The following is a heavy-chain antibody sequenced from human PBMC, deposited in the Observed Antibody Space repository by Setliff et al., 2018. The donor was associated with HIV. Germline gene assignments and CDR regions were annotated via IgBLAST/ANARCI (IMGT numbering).Heavy chain of an antibody. J-gene: IGHJ3*02. D-gene: IGHD5-12*01. Sequence: ASVKVSCKPSGYSFTNHYMHWVRQAPGQGLKWMGVINPTGGSTRNTQKFQGRVAMTRDTSTSTVYMELSSLRSEDTAVYYCASAGAWQRNALDIWGQGTMGTVSS. V-gene: IGHV1-46*01. CDR1: GYSFTNHY. CDR2: INPTGGST. CDR3: ASAGAWQRNALDI.